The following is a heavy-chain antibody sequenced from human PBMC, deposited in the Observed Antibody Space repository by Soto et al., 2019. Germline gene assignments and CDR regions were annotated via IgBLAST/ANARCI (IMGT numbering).Heavy chain of an antibody. V-gene: IGHV3-72*01. D-gene: IGHD1-7*01. Sequence: EVQLVESGGGLVQPGGSLRLSCAGSGFTFSDNYIDWVRQAPGKGLEWVGRSRDKGNSYSTDYAASVKGRFTISRDASKNSLFLQMNSMKTEDTALYHCTRSITGTTSSDYWGQGTLVTVSS. CDR3: TRSITGTTSSDY. J-gene: IGHJ4*02. CDR1: GFTFSDNY. CDR2: SRDKGNSYST.